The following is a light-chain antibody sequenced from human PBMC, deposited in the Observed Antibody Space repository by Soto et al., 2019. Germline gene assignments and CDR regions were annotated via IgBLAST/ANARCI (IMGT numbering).Light chain of an antibody. CDR1: QSVSSSY. V-gene: IGKV3-20*01. J-gene: IGKJ4*01. CDR2: DAS. Sequence: EIVLTQSPGTLSLSPGERATLSYRASQSVSSSYLAWYQQKPGQAPRLLIYDASSRATGIPDRFSGSGSGTDFTLTISRLEPEDLAVYYCQQYGSSPLTFGGGTKVEIK. CDR3: QQYGSSPLT.